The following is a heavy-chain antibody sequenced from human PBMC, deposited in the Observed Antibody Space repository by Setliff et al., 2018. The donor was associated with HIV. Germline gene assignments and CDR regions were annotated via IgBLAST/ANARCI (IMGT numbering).Heavy chain of an antibody. CDR3: AKLDYYDYSGSWARKVAIDF. J-gene: IGHJ3*01. D-gene: IGHD3-22*01. CDR2: IQSGGII. Sequence: LRLSCAASGFTLSNSAMTWVRQKPGRGLEWVSLIQSGGIIYYAGSVKGRFTISGDNSNNILSLQMSSLRAEDTALYYCAKLDYYDYSGSWARKVAIDFWGRGTMVTVSS. V-gene: IGHV3-23*01. CDR1: GFTLSNSA.